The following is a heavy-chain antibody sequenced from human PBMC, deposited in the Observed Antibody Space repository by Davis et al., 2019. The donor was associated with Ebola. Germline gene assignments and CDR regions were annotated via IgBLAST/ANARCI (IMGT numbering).Heavy chain of an antibody. J-gene: IGHJ6*02. CDR2: IRSKAYGGTT. V-gene: IGHV3-49*04. Sequence: GGSLRLSCTASGFTFGDYAMSWVRQAPGKGLEWVSFIRSKAYGGTTEYAASVKGRFTISRDDSKSIAYLQMNSLKTEDTAVYYCTRRGYCSGGSCYSRYYYYGMDVWGQGTTVTVSS. CDR3: TRRGYCSGGSCYSRYYYYGMDV. CDR1: GFTFGDYA. D-gene: IGHD2-15*01.